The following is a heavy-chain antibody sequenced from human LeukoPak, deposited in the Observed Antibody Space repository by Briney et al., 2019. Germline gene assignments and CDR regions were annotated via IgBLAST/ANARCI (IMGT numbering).Heavy chain of an antibody. V-gene: IGHV1-46*01. CDR3: AREVRYDSNGSTGAFDY. D-gene: IGHD3-22*01. CDR2: INPSGGST. J-gene: IGHJ4*02. Sequence: ASVKVSCKASGYTFTSYYMHWVRQAPGQGLEWMGIINPSGGSTSYAQKFQGRVTMTRDTSTSTVYMELSSLRSEDTAVYYCAREVRYDSNGSTGAFDYWGQGTLVTVSS. CDR1: GYTFTSYY.